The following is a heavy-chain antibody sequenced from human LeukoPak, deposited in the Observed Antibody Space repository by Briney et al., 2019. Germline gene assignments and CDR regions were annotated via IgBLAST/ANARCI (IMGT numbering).Heavy chain of an antibody. CDR2: IYYGGST. D-gene: IGHD2-15*01. V-gene: IGHV4-31*03. J-gene: IGHJ6*04. Sequence: SQTLSLTCTVSGGSISSGGYYWSWIRQHPGKGLEWIGYIYYGGSTYYNPSLKSRVTISVDTSKNQFSLKLSSVTAADTAVYYCASAVVVVAATQYYYYGMDVWGKGTTVTVSS. CDR1: GGSISSGGYY. CDR3: ASAVVVVAATQYYYYGMDV.